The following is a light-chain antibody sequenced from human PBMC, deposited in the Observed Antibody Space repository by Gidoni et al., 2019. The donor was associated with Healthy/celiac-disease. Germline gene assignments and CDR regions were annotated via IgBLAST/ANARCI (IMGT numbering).Light chain of an antibody. CDR1: QSVLYSSNNKNY. Sequence: DIVMTQSPASLAVSLGERATINCKSSQSVLYSSNNKNYLAWYQQKPGQPPKLLIYWASTRESGVPDRFSGSGSGTDFTLTISSLQAEDVAVYYCQQYYSTPRWTFXQXTKVEIK. J-gene: IGKJ1*01. CDR3: QQYYSTPRWT. V-gene: IGKV4-1*01. CDR2: WAS.